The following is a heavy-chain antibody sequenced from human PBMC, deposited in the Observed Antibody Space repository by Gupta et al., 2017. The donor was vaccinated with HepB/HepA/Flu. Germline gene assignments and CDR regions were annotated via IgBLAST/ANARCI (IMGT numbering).Heavy chain of an antibody. V-gene: IGHV5-51*01. CDR2: IYPGDSDT. CDR3: ARSPGDYYDSSGYIDY. D-gene: IGHD3-22*01. Sequence: EVQLVQSGAEVKKPGESLKISRKGSGYSFNTYWIAWVRQTPGKGLEWMGIIYPGDSDTTYRPSFKGQVTISADKSTSTAYLQWSSLKASDTAMYYCARSPGDYYDSSGYIDYWGQGTLVTVSS. J-gene: IGHJ4*02. CDR1: GYSFNTYW.